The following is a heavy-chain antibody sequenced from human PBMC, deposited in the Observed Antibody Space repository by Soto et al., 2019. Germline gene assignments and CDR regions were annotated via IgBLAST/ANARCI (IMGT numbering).Heavy chain of an antibody. V-gene: IGHV1-24*01. D-gene: IGHD3-3*01. CDR1: GYTLTELS. J-gene: IGHJ4*02. Sequence: ASVKVSCKVSGYTLTELSMHWVRQAPGKGLEWMGGFDPEDGETIYAQKFQGRVTMTEDTSTDTAYMELRSLRSEDTAVYYCARDRIFSTEQRKFDYWGQGALVTVSS. CDR3: ARDRIFSTEQRKFDY. CDR2: FDPEDGET.